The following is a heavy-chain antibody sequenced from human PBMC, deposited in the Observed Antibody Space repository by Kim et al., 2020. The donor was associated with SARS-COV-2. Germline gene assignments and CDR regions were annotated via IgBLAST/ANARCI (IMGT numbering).Heavy chain of an antibody. CDR1: GFTFSTYA. J-gene: IGHJ6*02. Sequence: GGSLRLSCAASGFTFSTYAMNWVRQAPGKGLEWVSIITGSGGSTYYADSVKGRFTSSRDNSRNTLYLEMNSLRAEDTAVYYCAKVIQFTVNYGMDAWGQGTTVTVSS. V-gene: IGHV3-23*01. CDR3: AKVIQFTVNYGMDA. CDR2: ITGSGGST. D-gene: IGHD3-22*01.